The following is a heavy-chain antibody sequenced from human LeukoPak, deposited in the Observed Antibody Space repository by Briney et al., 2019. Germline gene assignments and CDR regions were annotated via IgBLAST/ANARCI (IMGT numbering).Heavy chain of an antibody. V-gene: IGHV1-18*01. D-gene: IGHD3-3*01. Sequence: GASVKVSCKASGYTFTSYGISWVRQAPGQGLEWMGWISAYNGNTNYAQKLQGRVTMTTDTSTSTAYMELRSLRSDDTAVYYCARESGATIFGVVINYYYYGMDVWGQGTTVTVSS. J-gene: IGHJ6*02. CDR3: ARESGATIFGVVINYYYYGMDV. CDR2: ISAYNGNT. CDR1: GYTFTSYG.